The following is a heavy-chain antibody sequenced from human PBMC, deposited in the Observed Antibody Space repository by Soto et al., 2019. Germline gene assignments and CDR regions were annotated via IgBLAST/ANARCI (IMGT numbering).Heavy chain of an antibody. D-gene: IGHD6-19*01. CDR1: GGSFSGYY. J-gene: IGHJ6*03. CDR2: ISHSGST. CDR3: ATEGACAMAGRDYYYMDV. V-gene: IGHV4-34*01. Sequence: SETLSLTCAVYGGSFSGYYWSWIRQPPGKGLEWTGEISHSGSTNYNPSLKSRVTISVDASKNQFSLKLSSVTAADTAVYYCATEGACAMAGRDYYYMDVWGKGTTVTVSS.